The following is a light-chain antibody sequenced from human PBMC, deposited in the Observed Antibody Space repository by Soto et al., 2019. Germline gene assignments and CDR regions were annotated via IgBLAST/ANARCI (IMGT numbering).Light chain of an antibody. V-gene: IGKV3-15*01. CDR1: QTVSDD. CDR3: QQYHDWPPIT. J-gene: IGKJ3*01. CDR2: GAS. Sequence: EIVMTQSPATLFVSPGERATLSCRASQTVSDDLAWYQQKPGQAPRLLIYGASPRATDIPARFSGGGSGTEFTLTISSLQSEDSAIYYCQQYHDWPPITFGPVTKVNI.